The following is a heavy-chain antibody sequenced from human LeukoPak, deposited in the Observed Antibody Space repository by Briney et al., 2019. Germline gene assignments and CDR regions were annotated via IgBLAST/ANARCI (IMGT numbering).Heavy chain of an antibody. V-gene: IGHV4-59*12. Sequence: SETLSLTCTVSGGSISIYYWSWIRQPLGKGLERIGYIYYSGSTNYNPSLKSRVTISVDTSKNQFSLKLSSVTAADTAVYYCARGVVPAARNWFDPWGQGTLVTVFS. J-gene: IGHJ5*02. D-gene: IGHD2-2*01. CDR2: IYYSGST. CDR1: GGSISIYY. CDR3: ARGVVPAARNWFDP.